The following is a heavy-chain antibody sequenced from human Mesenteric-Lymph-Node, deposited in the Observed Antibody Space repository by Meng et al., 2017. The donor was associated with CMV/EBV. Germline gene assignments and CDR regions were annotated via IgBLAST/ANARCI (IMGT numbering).Heavy chain of an antibody. D-gene: IGHD1-14*01. Sequence: GSLKIPCAASGFTFSSYAMSWVRQAPGKGLEWVSAISGSGGSTYYADSVKGRFTISRDNSKNTLYLQMNSLRAEDTAVYYCAKTRRMNYYGMDVWGQGTTVTVSS. V-gene: IGHV3-23*01. CDR1: GFTFSSYA. CDR3: AKTRRMNYYGMDV. J-gene: IGHJ6*02. CDR2: ISGSGGST.